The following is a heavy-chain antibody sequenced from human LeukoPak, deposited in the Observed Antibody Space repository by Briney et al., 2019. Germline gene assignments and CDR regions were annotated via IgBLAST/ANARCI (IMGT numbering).Heavy chain of an antibody. Sequence: PSETLSLTCTVSGGSISSGGYYWSWIRQHPGKGLEWIGYIYYSGSTYYNPSLKSRVTISVDTTKNQFPLKLSSVTAADTAVYYCARETYYDILTGYHNWFDPWGQGTLVTVSS. CDR2: IYYSGST. CDR3: ARETYYDILTGYHNWFDP. CDR1: GGSISSGGYY. V-gene: IGHV4-31*03. J-gene: IGHJ5*02. D-gene: IGHD3-9*01.